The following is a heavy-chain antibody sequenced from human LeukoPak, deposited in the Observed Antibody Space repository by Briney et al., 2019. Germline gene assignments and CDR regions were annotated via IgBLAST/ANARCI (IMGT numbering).Heavy chain of an antibody. CDR1: GYIFSSYN. Sequence: SVKVSCKASGYIFSSYNMHWVRQAPGQRLEWMGWINAGNGDTKYSQKFQGRVTITRDTSASSAYMELSSLRSEDTAVYYCARESAGARLASYSSSWYRVYGMDVWGQGTTVTVSS. J-gene: IGHJ6*02. D-gene: IGHD6-13*01. CDR2: INAGNGDT. CDR3: ARESAGARLASYSSSWYRVYGMDV. V-gene: IGHV1-3*01.